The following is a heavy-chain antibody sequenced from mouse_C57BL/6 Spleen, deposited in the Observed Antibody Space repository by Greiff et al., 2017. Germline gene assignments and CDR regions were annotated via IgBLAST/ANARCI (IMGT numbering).Heavy chain of an antibody. J-gene: IGHJ4*01. V-gene: IGHV1-81*01. D-gene: IGHD2-5*01. Sequence: QVQLKQSGAELARPGASVKLSCKASGYTFTSYGISWVKQRTGQGLEWIGEIYPRSGNTYYNEKFKGKATLTADKSSSTAYMELRSLTSEDSAVYFCARIYSNYAMDYWGQGTSVTVSS. CDR3: ARIYSNYAMDY. CDR2: IYPRSGNT. CDR1: GYTFTSYG.